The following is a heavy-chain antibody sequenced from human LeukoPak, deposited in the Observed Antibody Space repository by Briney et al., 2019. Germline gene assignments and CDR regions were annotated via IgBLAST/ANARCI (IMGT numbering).Heavy chain of an antibody. CDR2: ISIDTDT. J-gene: IGHJ4*02. D-gene: IGHD1-26*01. Sequence: GGSLTLSCAASGIAVIGNYMSWVRQPPGKGLEWVSFISIDTDTFYADSVRGRFTISRDSSKNTLFLQMNSLRDEDSAVYYCAIAQSWDELFDSWGQGTLVTVSS. V-gene: IGHV3-53*01. CDR3: AIAQSWDELFDS. CDR1: GIAVIGNY.